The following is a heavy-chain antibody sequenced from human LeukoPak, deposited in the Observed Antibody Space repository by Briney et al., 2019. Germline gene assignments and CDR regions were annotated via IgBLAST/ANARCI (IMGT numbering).Heavy chain of an antibody. CDR3: ARGFSTRYDFWSGYDAFDI. J-gene: IGHJ3*02. Sequence: ASVKVSCKASGYTFTSYDINWVRQATGQGLEWMGWMNPNSGNTGYAQKFQGRVTITRNTSISTAYMELSSLRSEDTAVYYCARGFSTRYDFWSGYDAFDIWGQGTMVPVSS. D-gene: IGHD3-3*01. CDR1: GYTFTSYD. CDR2: MNPNSGNT. V-gene: IGHV1-8*03.